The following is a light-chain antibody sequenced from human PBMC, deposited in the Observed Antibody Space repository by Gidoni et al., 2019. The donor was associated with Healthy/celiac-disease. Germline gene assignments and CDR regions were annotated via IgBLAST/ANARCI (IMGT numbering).Light chain of an antibody. J-gene: IGKJ1*01. Sequence: DIQMTQSPSSLSASVGDRVTITCRASQSISSYLNWYQQKPGKAPKLLIYAASSLQSGVPSRFSGSGSGTDFTLTISSLQPEDFATYYCQQSYSTPFLFXQXTKVEIK. CDR2: AAS. V-gene: IGKV1-39*01. CDR3: QQSYSTPFL. CDR1: QSISSY.